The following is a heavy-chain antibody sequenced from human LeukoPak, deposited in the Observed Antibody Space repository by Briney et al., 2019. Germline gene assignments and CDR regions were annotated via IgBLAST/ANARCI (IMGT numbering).Heavy chain of an antibody. Sequence: GGSLRLSCAASGFTFSSYWMSWVRQAPGKGLEWVANIKQDGSEKYYVDSVKGRFTISRDNAKNSLYLQMNSLRAADTAVYYCAREEAAAGTHYDYWGQGTLVTVSS. CDR1: GFTFSSYW. J-gene: IGHJ4*02. D-gene: IGHD6-13*01. CDR3: AREEAAAGTHYDY. CDR2: IKQDGSEK. V-gene: IGHV3-7*01.